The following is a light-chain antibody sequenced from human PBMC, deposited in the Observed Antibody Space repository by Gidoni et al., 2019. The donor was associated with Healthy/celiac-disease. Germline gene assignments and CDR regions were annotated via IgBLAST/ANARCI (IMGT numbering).Light chain of an antibody. V-gene: IGKV1-33*01. Sequence: DIQMTQSPSSLSASVGDRVTITCQASQDISNYLNWYQQKPGKAPKLLIYDSSDLETGVPSRFSGSGFGTDFTFTISSLQPEDIATYYCQQYANLPITFGQGTRLEIK. CDR1: QDISNY. CDR2: DSS. J-gene: IGKJ5*01. CDR3: QQYANLPIT.